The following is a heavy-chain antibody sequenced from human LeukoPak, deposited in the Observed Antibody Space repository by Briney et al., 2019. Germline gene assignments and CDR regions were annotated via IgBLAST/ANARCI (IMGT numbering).Heavy chain of an antibody. V-gene: IGHV1-46*01. J-gene: IGHJ5*02. Sequence: GASVKVSCKASGYTFTSYYMHWVRQAPGQVLEWMGIINPSGGSTSYAQKFQGRVTMTRDTSTSTVYMELSSLRSEDTAVYYCARVKICRSSGYSVDPWGQGTLVTVSS. CDR2: INPSGGST. CDR3: ARVKICRSSGYSVDP. CDR1: GYTFTSYY. D-gene: IGHD3-22*01.